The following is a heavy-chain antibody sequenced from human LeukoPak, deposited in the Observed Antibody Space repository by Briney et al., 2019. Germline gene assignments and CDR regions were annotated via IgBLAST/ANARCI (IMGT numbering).Heavy chain of an antibody. V-gene: IGHV3-21*01. J-gene: IGHJ5*02. CDR1: GFTFSSYS. CDR3: AKDRRITIFGVVIQGFDP. Sequence: GGSLRLSCAASGFTFSSYSMNWVRQAPGKGLEWVSSISFSDPYVYYADSVKGRFTISRDNDRNSLYLQMNSLRAEDTAVYYCAKDRRITIFGVVIQGFDPWGQGTLVTVSS. CDR2: ISFSDPYV. D-gene: IGHD3-3*01.